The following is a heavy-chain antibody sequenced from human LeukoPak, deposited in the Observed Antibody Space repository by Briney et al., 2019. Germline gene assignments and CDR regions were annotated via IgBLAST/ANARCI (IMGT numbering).Heavy chain of an antibody. CDR1: GFTFSSYE. Sequence: GGSLRLSCAASGFTFSSYEMNWVRQAPGKVLEWVSYISSSGSTIYYADSVKGRFTISRDNAKNSLYLQMNSLRAEDTAVYYCAELGITMIGGVWGKGTTVTISS. CDR2: ISSSGSTI. CDR3: AELGITMIGGV. V-gene: IGHV3-48*03. J-gene: IGHJ6*04. D-gene: IGHD3-10*02.